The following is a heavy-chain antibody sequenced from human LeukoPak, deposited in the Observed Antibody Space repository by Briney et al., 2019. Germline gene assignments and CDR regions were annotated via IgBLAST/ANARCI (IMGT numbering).Heavy chain of an antibody. D-gene: IGHD6-19*01. CDR2: IYYSGST. Sequence: SETLSLTCTVSGGSISSSSYYWGWIRQPPGKGLEWIGSIYYSGSTYYNPSLKSRVTISVDTSKNQFSLKLSSVTAADTAVYYCATSPGIAGAGTGKSLYDYWGQGTLVTVSS. V-gene: IGHV4-39*01. J-gene: IGHJ4*02. CDR3: ATSPGIAGAGTGKSLYDY. CDR1: GGSISSSSYY.